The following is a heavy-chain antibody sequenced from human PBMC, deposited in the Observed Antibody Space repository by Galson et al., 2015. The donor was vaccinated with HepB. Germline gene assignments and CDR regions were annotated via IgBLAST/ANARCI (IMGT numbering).Heavy chain of an antibody. Sequence: SVKVSCKASGYTFTSYAVHWVRQAPGQRLEWMGWINAGNGNTKYSQKFQDRVTITRDTSASTAYMELRSLRSDDTAVYYCARDSVAVATYYMDVWGKGTTVTVSS. D-gene: IGHD6-19*01. J-gene: IGHJ6*03. CDR2: INAGNGNT. CDR3: ARDSVAVATYYMDV. CDR1: GYTFTSYA. V-gene: IGHV1-3*01.